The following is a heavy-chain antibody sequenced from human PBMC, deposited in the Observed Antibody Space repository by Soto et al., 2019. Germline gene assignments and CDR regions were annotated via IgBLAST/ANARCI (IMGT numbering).Heavy chain of an antibody. CDR3: ARQRHGDGFDI. V-gene: IGHV5-51*01. Sequence: GEALKVSCKASEFSLTTYWINWVRQVPGKGLEWMGIIYPGDSETRYSPSFQGQVTISVDKSITTAYLQWSSLKASDTAIYYCARQRHGDGFDIWGQGTMVTVSS. CDR1: EFSLTTYW. CDR2: IYPGDSET. J-gene: IGHJ3*02.